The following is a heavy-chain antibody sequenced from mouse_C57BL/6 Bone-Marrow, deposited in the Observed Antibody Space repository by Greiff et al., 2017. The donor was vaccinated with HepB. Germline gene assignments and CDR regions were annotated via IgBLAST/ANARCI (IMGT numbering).Heavy chain of an antibody. V-gene: IGHV1-64*01. J-gene: IGHJ4*01. CDR1: GYTFTSYW. D-gene: IGHD1-1*01. CDR3: AISTVVAGPYAMDY. CDR2: IHPNSGST. Sequence: QVQLQQSGAELVKPGASVKLSCKASGYTFTSYWMHWVKQRPGQGLEWIGMIHPNSGSTNYNEKFKSKATLTVDKSSSTAYMQLSSLTSEDSAVYYCAISTVVAGPYAMDYWGQGTSVTVSS.